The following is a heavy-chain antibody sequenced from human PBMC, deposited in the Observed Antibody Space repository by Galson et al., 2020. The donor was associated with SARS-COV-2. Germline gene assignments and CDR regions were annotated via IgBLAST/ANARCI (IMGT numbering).Heavy chain of an antibody. CDR2: ISSSSSYI. CDR1: GFTFSSYS. CDR3: ARVRPTKLGVVIIDEGPIDY. Sequence: GESLKISCAASGFTFSSYSMNWVRQAPGKGLEWVSSISSSSSYIYYADSVKGRFTISRDNAKNSLYLQINSLRAEDTAVYYCARVRPTKLGVVIIDEGPIDYWGQGTLVTVSS. D-gene: IGHD3-3*01. V-gene: IGHV3-21*01. J-gene: IGHJ4*02.